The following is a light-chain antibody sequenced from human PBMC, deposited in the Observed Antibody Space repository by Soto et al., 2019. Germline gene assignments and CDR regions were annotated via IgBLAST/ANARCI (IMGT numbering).Light chain of an antibody. CDR2: GAS. CDR3: QQYGSSPTT. J-gene: IGKJ5*01. V-gene: IGKV3-20*01. Sequence: EIVLTQSPGTLSLSPGERATLSCRASQSVSNNFLAWYQQTPGQAPRLLIYGASNRATGIPDRFSGSGSGTDFTLTISRLEPEDFAVFYCQQYGSSPTTFGQGTRLEIK. CDR1: QSVSNNF.